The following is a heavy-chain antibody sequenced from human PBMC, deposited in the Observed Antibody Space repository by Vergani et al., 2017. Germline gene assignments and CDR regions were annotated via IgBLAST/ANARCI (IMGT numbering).Heavy chain of an antibody. D-gene: IGHD5/OR15-5a*01. CDR2: ISVSGDST. V-gene: IGHV3-23*01. CDR1: GFNFSSYA. Sequence: EARLLESGGGLVQPGGSLRLSCVASGFNFSSYAMGWVRQAPGKGLEWVSFISVSGDSTYYADSVPGRFTISRDNSKNTLDLQINSLRAEDTAVYYCAKDLHSVFADYFDYGGQGTLVIVCS. J-gene: IGHJ4*02. CDR3: AKDLHSVFADYFDY.